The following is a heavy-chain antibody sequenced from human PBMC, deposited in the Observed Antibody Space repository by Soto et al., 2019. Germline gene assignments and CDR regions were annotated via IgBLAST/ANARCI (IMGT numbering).Heavy chain of an antibody. J-gene: IGHJ4*02. Sequence: EVQLLEAGGGWVQPGGSLRLSCTASGFTFGSYAMSWVRQAPGKGLEGVSGITDGGGSKFYADSVQGRFTISRDNTKNTLSLHMSSLTADDTVIYYCAKVGLFRNGYMGVVRGDYWGQGTLVTVSA. CDR1: GFTFGSYA. CDR3: AKVGLFRNGYMGVVRGDY. V-gene: IGHV3-23*01. D-gene: IGHD2-2*02. CDR2: ITDGGGSK.